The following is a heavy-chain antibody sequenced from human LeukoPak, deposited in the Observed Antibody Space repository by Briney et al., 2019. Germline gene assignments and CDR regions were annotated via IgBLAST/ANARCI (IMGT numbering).Heavy chain of an antibody. D-gene: IGHD1-1*01. V-gene: IGHV3-23*01. Sequence: GGSLRLSCTASGLTFSSCAMSWVRQAPGKGLEWVSSIRSNGDTTYNADSVKGRFTISRDNSKNTLYLQMNSLRVEDTAIYYCAKGQELDDGVFDSWGQGTLVTVSS. CDR1: GLTFSSCA. J-gene: IGHJ4*02. CDR2: IRSNGDTT. CDR3: AKGQELDDGVFDS.